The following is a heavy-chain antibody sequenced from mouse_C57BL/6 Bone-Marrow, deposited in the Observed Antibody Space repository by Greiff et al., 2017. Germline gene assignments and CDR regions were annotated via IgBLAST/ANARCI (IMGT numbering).Heavy chain of an antibody. Sequence: VQLQQPGAELVRPGTSVKLSCKASGYTFTSYWMHWVKQRPGQGLEWIGVIDPSDSYTNYNQKFKGKATLTVDTSSSTAYMQLSSLTSEDSAVYFCARFYYGYDGWFAYWGQGTLVTVSA. J-gene: IGHJ3*01. CDR3: ARFYYGYDGWFAY. CDR1: GYTFTSYW. D-gene: IGHD2-2*01. V-gene: IGHV1-59*01. CDR2: IDPSDSYT.